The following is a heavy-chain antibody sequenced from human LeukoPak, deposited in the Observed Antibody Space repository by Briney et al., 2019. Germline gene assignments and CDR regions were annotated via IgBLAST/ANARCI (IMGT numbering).Heavy chain of an antibody. V-gene: IGHV1-46*01. CDR1: GYTFTGYY. Sequence: ASVKVSCKASGYTFTGYYMHWVRQAPGQGLEWMGIINPSGGSTSYAQKFQGRVTMTRDTSTSTVYMELSSLRSEDTAVYYCARVSLDYEAFDYWGQGTLVTVSS. J-gene: IGHJ4*02. D-gene: IGHD4-17*01. CDR2: INPSGGST. CDR3: ARVSLDYEAFDY.